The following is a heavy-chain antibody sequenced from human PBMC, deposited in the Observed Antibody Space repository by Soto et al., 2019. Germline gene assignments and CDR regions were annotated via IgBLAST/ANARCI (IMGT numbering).Heavy chain of an antibody. V-gene: IGHV3-11*01. CDR1: GFNLGDYY. Sequence: QVQLVESGGGLVKPGGSLTVSCAASGFNLGDYYMSWIRQAPGKGPEWVAYISSGGGAMYYADSVRGRFAISRDNAQNSLYLQMSRLTVEDTAVYYCARDRWQWMVRGTFDYWGQGALVTVSS. D-gene: IGHD6-19*01. CDR2: ISSGGGAM. CDR3: ARDRWQWMVRGTFDY. J-gene: IGHJ4*02.